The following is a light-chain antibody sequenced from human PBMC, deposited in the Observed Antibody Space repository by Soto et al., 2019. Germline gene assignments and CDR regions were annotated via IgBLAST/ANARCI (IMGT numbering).Light chain of an antibody. CDR1: QSFSSN. Sequence: IVMTQSPATLSVSQGESATLSCRASQSFSSNLAWYQQKPGQAPRLLIYGASTRATGILARFSGSGSGTEFTLTITSLQSEDFAVYYCQQYKKWPWTFGQGTKV. J-gene: IGKJ1*01. V-gene: IGKV3-15*01. CDR3: QQYKKWPWT. CDR2: GAS.